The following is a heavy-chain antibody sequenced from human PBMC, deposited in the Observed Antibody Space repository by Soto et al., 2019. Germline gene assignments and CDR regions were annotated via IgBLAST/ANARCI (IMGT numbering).Heavy chain of an antibody. CDR3: ARQGPPLHSGSHYFDL. CDR1: NDSISPYY. D-gene: IGHD3-10*01. J-gene: IGHJ4*02. CDR2: IYYSGST. Sequence: SETLSLTCTVSNDSISPYYWSWIRQPPGKGLEWIGFIYYSGSTTYNPSLKSRVTISVATSKNQFSLKLTSVTAADTAIYYCARQGPPLHSGSHYFDLWGQGTLVPVAS. V-gene: IGHV4-59*08.